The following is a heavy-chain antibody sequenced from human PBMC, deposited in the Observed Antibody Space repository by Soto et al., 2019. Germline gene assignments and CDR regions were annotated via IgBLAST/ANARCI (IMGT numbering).Heavy chain of an antibody. CDR1: GYTFTSYG. CDR2: ISGYNGNI. J-gene: IGHJ4*02. Sequence: ASVKVSCKASGYTFTSYGISWVRQAPGQGLEWMGWISGYNGNINYAQKPQGRVTMTTETSTSTAYMELRRLRSDDTAVYYCARDPQRFLEWLPLDYWGQGTLVTVSS. D-gene: IGHD3-3*01. V-gene: IGHV1-18*01. CDR3: ARDPQRFLEWLPLDY.